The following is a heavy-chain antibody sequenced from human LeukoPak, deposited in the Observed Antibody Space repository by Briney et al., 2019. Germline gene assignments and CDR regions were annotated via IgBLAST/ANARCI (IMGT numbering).Heavy chain of an antibody. V-gene: IGHV4-30-4*08. CDR3: ARGVGGIDVFDI. J-gene: IGHJ3*02. CDR2: IYYSGST. CDR1: GGSISSRNYY. D-gene: IGHD2-15*01. Sequence: SETLSLTCTVSGGSISSRNYYWGWIRQPPGKGLEWIGYIYYSGSTYYNPSLKRRVTISVDTSKNQFSLKLSSVTAADTAVYYCARGVGGIDVFDIWGQGTMVTVSS.